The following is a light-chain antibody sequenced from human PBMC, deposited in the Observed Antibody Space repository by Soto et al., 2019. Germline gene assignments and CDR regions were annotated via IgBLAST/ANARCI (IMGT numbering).Light chain of an antibody. CDR3: QQRVKWPRT. CDR2: DAS. CDR1: QSVSSY. V-gene: IGKV3-11*01. J-gene: IGKJ2*01. Sequence: EIVLTQSPATLSLSPGERATLSCSASQSVSSYLAWYQQKPGQAPRLLIYDASNRATDIPARFSGSGSGTDFTLTISSRESEDFAVYYCQQRVKWPRTFGQGTKLEIK.